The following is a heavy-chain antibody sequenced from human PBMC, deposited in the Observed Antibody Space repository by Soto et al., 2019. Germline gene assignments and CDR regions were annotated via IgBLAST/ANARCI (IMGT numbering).Heavy chain of an antibody. CDR2: ISGSGGST. CDR3: ARVGLYDSSGYYYDYAFDI. D-gene: IGHD3-22*01. V-gene: IGHV3-23*01. CDR1: GFTFSSYA. Sequence: EVQLLESWGGLVQPGGSLRLSCAASGFTFSSYAMSWVRQAPGKGLEWVSAISGSGGSTYYADSVKGRFTISRDNSKNTLYLQMNSLRAEDTAVYYCARVGLYDSSGYYYDYAFDIWGQGTMVTVSS. J-gene: IGHJ3*02.